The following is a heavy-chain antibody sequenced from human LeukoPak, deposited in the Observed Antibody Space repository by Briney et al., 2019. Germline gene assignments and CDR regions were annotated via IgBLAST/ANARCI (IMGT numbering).Heavy chain of an antibody. V-gene: IGHV3-48*02. D-gene: IGHD3-16*01. CDR3: ARDPGGDY. J-gene: IGHJ4*02. Sequence: GGSLRLSCAASGFTFSSYRMNWVRQAPGKGLEWVSYISSSSTIYYADSVKGRFTISRDNAKNSLYLQMNSLRDEDTAVYYCARDPGGDYWGQGTLVTVSS. CDR2: ISSSSTI. CDR1: GFTFSSYR.